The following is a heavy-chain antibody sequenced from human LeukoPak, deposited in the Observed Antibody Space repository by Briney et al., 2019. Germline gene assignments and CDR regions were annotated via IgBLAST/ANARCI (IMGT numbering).Heavy chain of an antibody. D-gene: IGHD3-22*01. Sequence: PGGSLRLSCAASGFTVSSNYMSWVRQAPGKGLEWVSVIYSGGSTYYADSVKGRFTISRDNSKNTLYLQMNSLRAEDTAVYYCARAEVYYYDSSGYYRNYYYYYGMDVWGQGTTVTVPS. J-gene: IGHJ6*02. V-gene: IGHV3-66*01. CDR2: IYSGGST. CDR1: GFTVSSNY. CDR3: ARAEVYYYDSSGYYRNYYYYYGMDV.